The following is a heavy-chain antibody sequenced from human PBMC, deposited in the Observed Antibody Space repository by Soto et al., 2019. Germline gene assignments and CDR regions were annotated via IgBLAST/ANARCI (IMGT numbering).Heavy chain of an antibody. V-gene: IGHV1-69*02. CDR3: AVYRNGENPPGY. Sequence: QVQLVQSGAEVKKPGSSVKVSCKASGGTFSSYTISWVRQAPGQGLEWMGRIIPILGIANYAQKFQGRVTITADKSTGTAYMELSSLRSEDTAVYYCAVYRNGENPPGYWGQGTLVTVSS. J-gene: IGHJ4*02. D-gene: IGHD2-8*01. CDR2: IIPILGIA. CDR1: GGTFSSYT.